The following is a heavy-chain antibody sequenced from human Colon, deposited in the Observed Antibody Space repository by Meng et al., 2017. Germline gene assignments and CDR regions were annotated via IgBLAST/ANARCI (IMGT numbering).Heavy chain of an antibody. V-gene: IGHV3-33*01. CDR2: IWHDGSRK. CDR3: ARDFGPRDTSYHPTNYFDS. Sequence: GESLKISCAASGFTFSSYAIHWVRQAPGKGLEWVAAIWHDGSRKEYGDSVKGRFTMSRDNSKNTLYLEMNSLRAEDTGVYYCARDFGPRDTSYHPTNYFDSWGQGTLVTVSS. J-gene: IGHJ4*02. D-gene: IGHD3/OR15-3a*01. CDR1: GFTFSSYA.